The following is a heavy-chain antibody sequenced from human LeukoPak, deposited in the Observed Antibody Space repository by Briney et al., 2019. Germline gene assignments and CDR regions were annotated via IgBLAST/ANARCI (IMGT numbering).Heavy chain of an antibody. CDR2: ISGNGAKS. Sequence: GGSLRLSCAASGFTFNTYAMSWVRQAPGKGLEWVSTISGNGAKSYSAGSVKGRFTISRDNSKNTLFLQMNSLRAEDTALYYCAKDFGYSYGWVDYWGQGILVTVSS. J-gene: IGHJ4*02. D-gene: IGHD5-18*01. CDR3: AKDFGYSYGWVDY. CDR1: GFTFNTYA. V-gene: IGHV3-23*01.